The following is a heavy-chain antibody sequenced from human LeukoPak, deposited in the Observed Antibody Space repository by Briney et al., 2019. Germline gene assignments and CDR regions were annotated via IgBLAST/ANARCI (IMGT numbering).Heavy chain of an antibody. J-gene: IGHJ5*02. V-gene: IGHV3-23*01. Sequence: PGGSLRLSCAASGFTFSSYAMSWVRQAPGEGLEWVSAISGSGGSTYYADSVKGRFTISRDNSKNTLSLQMNRLRAEDAAVYYCAKALPKATALRSWGQGTLVTVSS. CDR2: ISGSGGST. CDR3: AKALPKATALRS. D-gene: IGHD3-16*01. CDR1: GFTFSSYA.